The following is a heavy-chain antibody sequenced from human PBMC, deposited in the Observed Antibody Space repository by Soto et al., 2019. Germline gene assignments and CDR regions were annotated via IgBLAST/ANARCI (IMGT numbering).Heavy chain of an antibody. CDR2: IWYDGSNK. J-gene: IGHJ4*02. V-gene: IGHV3-33*01. D-gene: IGHD2-21*02. CDR1: GFTFSSYG. Sequence: QVQLVESGGGVVQPGRSLRLSCAASGFTFSSYGMHWVRQAPGKGLEWVAVIWYDGSNKYYADSVKGRFTISRDNSKNTLYLQMNSLRAEVTAVYYCARDRPDGDQPLYYFDYWGQGTLVTVSS. CDR3: ARDRPDGDQPLYYFDY.